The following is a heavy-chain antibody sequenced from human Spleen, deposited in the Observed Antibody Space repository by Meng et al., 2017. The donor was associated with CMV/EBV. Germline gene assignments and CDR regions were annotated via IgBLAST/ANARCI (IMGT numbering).Heavy chain of an antibody. CDR2: IYYSGST. D-gene: IGHD4-17*01. CDR3: ARDRKHYGERGWFDP. Sequence: HGRRQGAGPGLVKHSQALSLTCTVSGGSVSSGGYYWTWIRQHPGKGLEWFGYIYYSGSTYSNASLKSRVTISIDRSKNQFSLKLSSVTAADTAVYYCARDRKHYGERGWFDPWGQGTLVTVSS. V-gene: IGHV4-30-4*08. CDR1: GGSVSSGGYY. J-gene: IGHJ5*02.